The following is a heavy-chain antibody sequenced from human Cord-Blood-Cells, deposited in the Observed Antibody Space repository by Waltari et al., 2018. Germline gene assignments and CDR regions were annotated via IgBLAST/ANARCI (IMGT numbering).Heavy chain of an antibody. J-gene: IGHJ4*02. V-gene: IGHV4-38-2*02. CDR1: GYSISSGYY. CDR3: ATGGYDY. D-gene: IGHD2-8*02. CDR2: IYHSGST. Sequence: QVQLQESGPGLVKPSETLSPTCTVPGYSISSGYYWGWIRQPPGKGLEWIGSIYHSGSTYYNPSLKSRVTISVDTSKNQFSLKLSSVTAADTAVYYCATGGYDYWGQGTLVTVSS.